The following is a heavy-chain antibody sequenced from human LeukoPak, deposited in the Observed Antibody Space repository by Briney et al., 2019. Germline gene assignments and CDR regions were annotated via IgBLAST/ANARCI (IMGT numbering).Heavy chain of an antibody. CDR3: ARGALYYSFSS. J-gene: IGHJ4*02. CDR2: IKQDGTEQ. CDR1: GFTFSNAW. Sequence: PGGSLRLSCAASGFTFSNAWMTWVRQAPDRGLEWVANIKQDGTEQYYVDSVKGRFSISRDNAKNSLYLQMNSLRAEDTAVYFCARGALYYSFSSGGQGTLVTVSS. D-gene: IGHD3-22*01. V-gene: IGHV3-7*01.